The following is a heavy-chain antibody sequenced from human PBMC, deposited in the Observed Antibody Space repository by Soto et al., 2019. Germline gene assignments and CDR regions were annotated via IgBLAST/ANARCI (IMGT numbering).Heavy chain of an antibody. CDR3: ARSEATVLDY. D-gene: IGHD4-17*01. CDR2: TYHSGRT. CDR1: GGSLSSYY. Sequence: SETPSLTYTVSGGSLSSYYWSWIRQPPGKGLEWIGETYHSGRTNYNPSLKSRVTISVDKSKNHFSLKLSSVTAADTAVYYCARSEATVLDYWGQGTLVTVSS. V-gene: IGHV4-59*12. J-gene: IGHJ4*02.